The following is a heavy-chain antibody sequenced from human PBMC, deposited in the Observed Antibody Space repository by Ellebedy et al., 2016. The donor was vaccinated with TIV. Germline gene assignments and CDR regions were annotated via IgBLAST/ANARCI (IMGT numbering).Heavy chain of an antibody. Sequence: GESLKISCAASGFSFHSYWMSWVRQAPGKGLEWVANIYQDGGVQYYVDSVKGRFTISRDNADNSPFLQMNSLRAEDTAVYYCARDPGVLPGGGLDYWGQGTLVTVSS. CDR2: IYQDGGVQ. J-gene: IGHJ4*02. CDR1: GFSFHSYW. CDR3: ARDPGVLPGGGLDY. V-gene: IGHV3-7*01. D-gene: IGHD2-15*01.